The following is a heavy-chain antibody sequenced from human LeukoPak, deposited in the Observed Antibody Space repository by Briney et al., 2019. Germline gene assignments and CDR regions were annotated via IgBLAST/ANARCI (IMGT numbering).Heavy chain of an antibody. V-gene: IGHV3-21*04. Sequence: GGSLRLPCAASGFTFSSYSMNWVRQAPGKGLEWVSSISSSSSYIYYADSVKGRFTISRDNSKNTLYLQMNSLRAEDTAVYYCAREGSSWYGYFDYWGQGTLVTVSS. J-gene: IGHJ4*02. CDR3: AREGSSWYGYFDY. CDR1: GFTFSSYS. D-gene: IGHD6-13*01. CDR2: ISSSSSYI.